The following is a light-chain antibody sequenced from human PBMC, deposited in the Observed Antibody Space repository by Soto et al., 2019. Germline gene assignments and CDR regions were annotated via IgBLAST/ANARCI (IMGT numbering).Light chain of an antibody. V-gene: IGKV1-33*01. J-gene: IGKJ1*01. CDR2: DAS. Sequence: DIQLTQSPSSLSASVGDRVIITCQASQDITTHLKWYQQKPGRAPQLLIFDASNLETGVPSRFSASGYGTHFRFTISSLQPEDVATYYCQHPGTFGQGTKVDIK. CDR3: QHPGT. CDR1: QDITTH.